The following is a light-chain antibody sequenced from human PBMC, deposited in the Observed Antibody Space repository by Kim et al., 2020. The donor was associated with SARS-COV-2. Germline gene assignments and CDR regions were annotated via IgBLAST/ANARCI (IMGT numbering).Light chain of an antibody. V-gene: IGKV3-20*01. CDR1: QSVSSSY. CDR3: HQYGRSPYT. CDR2: GAS. Sequence: LSPGERATRSCRASQSVSSSYLAWYQQKPGQAPRLLIYGASSRATGIPDRFSGSGSGTDFTLTISRLEPEDFAVYYCHQYGRSPYTFGQGTKLEI. J-gene: IGKJ2*01.